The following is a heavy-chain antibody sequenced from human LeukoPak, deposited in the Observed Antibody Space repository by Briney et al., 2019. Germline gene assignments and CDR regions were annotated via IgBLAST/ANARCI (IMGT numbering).Heavy chain of an antibody. V-gene: IGHV3-30-3*01. CDR2: ISSDGSNK. J-gene: IGHJ6*02. CDR1: GFIFSSYS. CDR3: ANYGMDV. Sequence: PGRSLRLSCAASGFIFSSYSMHWVRQAPGKGLEWVAFISSDGSNKYYADSVKGRFTISRDNSKNTLYLQMNSLRAEDTAVYYCANYGMDVWGQGTTVTVSS.